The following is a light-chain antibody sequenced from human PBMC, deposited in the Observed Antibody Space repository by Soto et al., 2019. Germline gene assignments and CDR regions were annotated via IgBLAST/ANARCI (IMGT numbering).Light chain of an antibody. CDR3: QQYYTYPLT. CDR1: QGISSY. Sequence: IRLTKTPSSFSASTGDRVTITCRASQGISSYLAWYQQKPGKAPKLLIYAASTLQSGVPSRFSGSGSGTDFTLTISCLQSEDFATYYCQQYYTYPLTFGGGTKVDIK. J-gene: IGKJ4*01. CDR2: AAS. V-gene: IGKV1-8*01.